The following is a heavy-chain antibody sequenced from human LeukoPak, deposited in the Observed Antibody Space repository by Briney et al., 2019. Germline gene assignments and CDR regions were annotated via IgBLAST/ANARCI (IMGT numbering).Heavy chain of an antibody. J-gene: IGHJ4*02. CDR1: GFTFSSYW. Sequence: PGGSLRLSCAASGFTFSSYWMSWVRQAPGKGPEWVAHIKQDASQEDHVDSVKGRFTISRDNAKNSLYLQMNSLRAEDTAVYYCARGVVYPTWSGPHWSDYWGQGTLVTDSS. CDR3: ARGVVYPTWSGPHWSDY. CDR2: IKQDASQE. V-gene: IGHV3-7*01. D-gene: IGHD3-3*01.